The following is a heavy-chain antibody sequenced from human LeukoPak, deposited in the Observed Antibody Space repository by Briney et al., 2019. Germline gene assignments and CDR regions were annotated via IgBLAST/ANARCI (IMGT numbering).Heavy chain of an antibody. D-gene: IGHD1-26*01. CDR3: AKAMAGGGTYSAFDY. CDR1: GFTFSSNP. CDR2: IVPSGGTT. J-gene: IGHJ4*02. V-gene: IGHV3-23*01. Sequence: GGSLRLSCAASGFTFSSNPMSWVRQAPGKGLEWVSAIVPSGGTTSYADSVKGRFTISRDNSRNTLYLQMNTLRAEDTAVYYCAKAMAGGGTYSAFDYWGQGTLVTVSS.